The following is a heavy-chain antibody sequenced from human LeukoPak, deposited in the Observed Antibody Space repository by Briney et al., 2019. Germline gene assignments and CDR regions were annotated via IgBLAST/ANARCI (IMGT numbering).Heavy chain of an antibody. Sequence: ASVKVSCKASGYTFTSYYMHWVRQAPGQGLEWMGIINPSGGSTSYAQKFQGRVTMTRDTSTSTVYMELSSLRSEDTAVYYCARDAQYYYDSSGALDYWGQGTLVTVSS. D-gene: IGHD3-22*01. J-gene: IGHJ4*02. V-gene: IGHV1-46*01. CDR3: ARDAQYYYDSSGALDY. CDR1: GYTFTSYY. CDR2: INPSGGST.